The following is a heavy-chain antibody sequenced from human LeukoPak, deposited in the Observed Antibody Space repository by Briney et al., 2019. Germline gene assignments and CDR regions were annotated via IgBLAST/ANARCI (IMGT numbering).Heavy chain of an antibody. CDR1: GGSFSGYY. Sequence: PSETLSLTCAVYGGSFSGYYWSWIRQPPGKGLEWIGEINHSGSTNYNPSLKSRVTISVDTSKNQFSLKLSSVIAADTAVYYCARGFSIVGATDDYWGQGTLVTVSS. CDR3: ARGFSIVGATDDY. J-gene: IGHJ4*02. V-gene: IGHV4-34*01. CDR2: INHSGST. D-gene: IGHD1-26*01.